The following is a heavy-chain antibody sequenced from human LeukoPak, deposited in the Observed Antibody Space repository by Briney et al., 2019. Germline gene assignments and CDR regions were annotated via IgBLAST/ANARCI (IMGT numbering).Heavy chain of an antibody. Sequence: GGSLRLSCAASGFTFSSYGMHWVRQAPGKGLEWVSAISGSGGSTYYADSVKGRFTISRDNSKNTLYLQMNSLRAEDTAVYYCAKEGGGVLWFGELLFPWYFDYWGQGTLVTVSS. CDR1: GFTFSSYG. J-gene: IGHJ4*02. D-gene: IGHD3-10*01. V-gene: IGHV3-23*01. CDR3: AKEGGGVLWFGELLFPWYFDY. CDR2: ISGSGGST.